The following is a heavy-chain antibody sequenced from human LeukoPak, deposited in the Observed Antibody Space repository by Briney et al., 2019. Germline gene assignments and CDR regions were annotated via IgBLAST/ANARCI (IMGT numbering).Heavy chain of an antibody. CDR2: ISWKSGSI. Sequence: PGGSLRLSCAASGFTFDDYAMHWVRQGPGKGLEWVSGISWKSGSIGYADSVKGRFTISRDNAKNSLYLQMNSLKPEDTALYFCAKDIGYSPIYYMDVWGKGTTVTISS. CDR3: AKDIGYSPIYYMDV. CDR1: GFTFDDYA. J-gene: IGHJ6*03. D-gene: IGHD5-18*01. V-gene: IGHV3-9*01.